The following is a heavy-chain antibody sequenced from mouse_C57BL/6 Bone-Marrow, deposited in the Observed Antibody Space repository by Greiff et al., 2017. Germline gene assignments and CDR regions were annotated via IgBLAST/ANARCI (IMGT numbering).Heavy chain of an antibody. Sequence: EVMLVESGGDLVKPGGSLKLSCAASGFTFSSYGMSWVRQTPDKRLEWVATISSGGSYTYYPDSVKGRFTISRDNAKNTLYLQMSSLKSEDTAMYYCARQDGYYGYWGQGTTLTVSS. CDR1: GFTFSSYG. CDR2: ISSGGSYT. J-gene: IGHJ2*01. V-gene: IGHV5-6*01. CDR3: ARQDGYYGY. D-gene: IGHD2-3*01.